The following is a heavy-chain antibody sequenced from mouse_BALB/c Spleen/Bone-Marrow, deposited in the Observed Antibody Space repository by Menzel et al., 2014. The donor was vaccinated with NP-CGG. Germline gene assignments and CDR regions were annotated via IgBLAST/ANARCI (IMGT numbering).Heavy chain of an antibody. Sequence: DVMLVESGGGLVQPGGSRKLSCAASGITFRNFGRHWVRQAPEKGLEWVAYISSGSSTIYYADTLKGRFTISRDNPKNTLFLQMTSLRSEDTAMYYCARIGRARGYAMDYWGQGTSVTVSS. CDR1: GITFRNFG. D-gene: IGHD3-3*01. J-gene: IGHJ4*01. CDR3: ARIGRARGYAMDY. CDR2: ISSGSSTI. V-gene: IGHV5-17*02.